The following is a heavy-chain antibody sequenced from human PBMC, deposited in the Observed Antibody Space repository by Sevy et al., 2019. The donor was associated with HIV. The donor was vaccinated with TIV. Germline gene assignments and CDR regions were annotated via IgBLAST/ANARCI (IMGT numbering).Heavy chain of an antibody. CDR2: INHSGST. J-gene: IGHJ5*02. CDR3: ARAPPVVVVPGAPSWFDP. V-gene: IGHV4-34*01. Sequence: SETLSLTCAVYGGSFSGYYWNRIRQTPGKGLEWIGEINHSGSTNYNPSLKSRVTISVDTSKNQFSLRLNSVTAADTAVYYCARAPPVVVVPGAPSWFDPWGQGTLVTVSS. D-gene: IGHD2-2*01. CDR1: GGSFSGYY.